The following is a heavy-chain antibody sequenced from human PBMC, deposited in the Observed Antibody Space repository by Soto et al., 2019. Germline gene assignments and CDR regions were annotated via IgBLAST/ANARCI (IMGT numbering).Heavy chain of an antibody. D-gene: IGHD3-10*01. CDR1: GFTFSSYA. CDR3: AKESQRGVDLVDYYYYGMDV. Sequence: GGSLRLSCAASGFTFSSYAMHWVRQAPGKGLEWVAVISYDGSNKYYADSVKGRFTISRDNSKNTLYLQMNSLRAEDTAVYYCAKESQRGVDLVDYYYYGMDVWGQGTTVTVSS. CDR2: ISYDGSNK. J-gene: IGHJ6*02. V-gene: IGHV3-30*04.